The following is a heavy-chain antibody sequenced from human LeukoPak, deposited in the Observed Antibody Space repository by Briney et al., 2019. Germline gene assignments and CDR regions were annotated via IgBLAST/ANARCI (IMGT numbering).Heavy chain of an antibody. D-gene: IGHD3-22*01. J-gene: IGHJ4*02. V-gene: IGHV3-74*01. CDR2: INPDGSTT. CDR1: GFTFIRYW. Sequence: GGSLRLSCAASGFTFIRYWIHWVRQAPGKGLEWVSRINPDGSTTTYADSVKGRFTLSRDNAENTVYLQMNSLRAEDTAVYYCVREESYYDSSGYYYVYYFDYWGQGTLVTVPS. CDR3: VREESYYDSSGYYYVYYFDY.